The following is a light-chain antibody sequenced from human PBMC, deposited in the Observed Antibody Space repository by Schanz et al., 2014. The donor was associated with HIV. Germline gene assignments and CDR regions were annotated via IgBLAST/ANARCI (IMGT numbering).Light chain of an antibody. Sequence: EIVLTQSPGTLSLSPGERATLSCRASQSVRSNLAWYQQKPGQAPRLLIYGASTRATGIPDRFSGSGSGTDFTLTISRLEPEDFAVYYCQQYGSSSWTFGQGTKVDLK. CDR3: QQYGSSSWT. CDR2: GAS. CDR1: QSVRSN. J-gene: IGKJ1*01. V-gene: IGKV3-20*01.